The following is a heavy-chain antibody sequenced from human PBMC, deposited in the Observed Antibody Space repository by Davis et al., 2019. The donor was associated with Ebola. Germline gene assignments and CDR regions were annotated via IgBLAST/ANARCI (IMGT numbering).Heavy chain of an antibody. CDR2: IDYSGSS. Sequence: SETSLTCTVSGGPIGTYYWSWIRQPPGKGLEWIGYIDYSGSSNYNPSLKSRVTISLDTSKSEFSLKVGSVTAADTAVYFCARARRYTARQDAFDIWGQGTVVIVSS. V-gene: IGHV4-59*01. D-gene: IGHD1-14*01. CDR3: ARARRYTARQDAFDI. J-gene: IGHJ3*02. CDR1: GGPIGTYY.